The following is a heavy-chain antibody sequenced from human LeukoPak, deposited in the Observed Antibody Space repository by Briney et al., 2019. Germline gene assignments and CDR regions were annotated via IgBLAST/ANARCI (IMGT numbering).Heavy chain of an antibody. Sequence: GGSLRLSCAASGFTFSNYNMNWVRQAPGKGLEWVSYISSSSSTIYYADSVKGRITISRDNAKNSLYLQMNSLRAEDTAVYFCARGRPSDYWGQGTLVTVSS. J-gene: IGHJ4*02. D-gene: IGHD6-25*01. CDR2: ISSSSSTI. CDR1: GFTFSNYN. CDR3: ARGRPSDY. V-gene: IGHV3-48*01.